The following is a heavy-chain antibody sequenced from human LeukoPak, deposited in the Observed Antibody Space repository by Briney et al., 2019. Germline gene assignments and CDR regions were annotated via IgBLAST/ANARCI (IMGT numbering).Heavy chain of an antibody. Sequence: PGGSLRLSCAASGFTFSSYAMSWVRQAPGKGLEWVSTISDSGDGTYYADSVKGRFTISRDNVRNTLYLQMNSLRAEDTAVYYCATAFCISTSCIYYYFAPWGRGTLVTVSS. CDR1: GFTFSSYA. CDR3: ATAFCISTSCIYYYFAP. CDR2: ISDSGDGT. V-gene: IGHV3-23*01. J-gene: IGHJ2*01. D-gene: IGHD2-2*01.